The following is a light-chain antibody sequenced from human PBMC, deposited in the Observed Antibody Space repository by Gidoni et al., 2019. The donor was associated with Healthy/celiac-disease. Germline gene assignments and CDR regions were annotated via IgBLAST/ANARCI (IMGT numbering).Light chain of an antibody. V-gene: IGKV1-9*01. CDR1: QGISSY. Sequence: DIQLTQSPSFLSASVGDRVTITCRASQGISSYLAWYQQKPGKAPKLLIYAASTLQSGVPSSFSGSGSGTEFTLIISSLQPEDFATYYCQQLNSYTITFGQGTRLEIK. CDR2: AAS. J-gene: IGKJ5*01. CDR3: QQLNSYTIT.